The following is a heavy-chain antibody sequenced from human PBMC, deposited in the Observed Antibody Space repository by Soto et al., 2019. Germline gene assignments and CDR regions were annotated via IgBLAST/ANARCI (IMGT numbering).Heavy chain of an antibody. V-gene: IGHV1-69*13. J-gene: IGHJ6*02. CDR3: ANWTPRPAAYYYYYGMDV. Sequence: SVKVSCKSSGGTFSIYSISWVRQAPAQELEWMGGIIPIFGTANYAQKFQGRVTITADESTSTAYMELSSLRSEDTAVYYCANWTPRPAAYYYYYGMDVWGQGTTVTV. CDR2: IIPIFGTA. D-gene: IGHD3-3*01. CDR1: GGTFSIYS.